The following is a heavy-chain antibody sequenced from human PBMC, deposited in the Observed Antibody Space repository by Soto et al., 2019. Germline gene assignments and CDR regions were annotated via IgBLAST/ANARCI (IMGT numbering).Heavy chain of an antibody. CDR2: INAVNGNT. D-gene: IGHD5-12*01. V-gene: IGHV1-3*01. CDR3: ARDFSVYDFDY. J-gene: IGHJ4*01. CDR1: GESVKNSA. Sequence: CEACGESVKNSALYWPCQAPGQRLEWMGWINAVNGNTKYSQRFQGRVTITRDTSASTAYMELSSLRSEDTAVYYCARDFSVYDFDYWGHGTLVPVSS.